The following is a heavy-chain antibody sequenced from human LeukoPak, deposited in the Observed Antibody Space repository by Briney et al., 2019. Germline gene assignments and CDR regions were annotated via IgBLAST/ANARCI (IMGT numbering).Heavy chain of an antibody. CDR2: IYTSGST. CDR3: ARSEEWELPRFDY. J-gene: IGHJ4*02. D-gene: IGHD1-26*01. V-gene: IGHV4-4*09. Sequence: SETLSLTCTVSGGSISSYYWSWIRQPPGKGLEGTGYIYTSGSTNYNPSLKSRVPISVDTSKNQFSLKLSSVTAADTAVYYCARSEEWELPRFDYWGQGTLVTVSS. CDR1: GGSISSYY.